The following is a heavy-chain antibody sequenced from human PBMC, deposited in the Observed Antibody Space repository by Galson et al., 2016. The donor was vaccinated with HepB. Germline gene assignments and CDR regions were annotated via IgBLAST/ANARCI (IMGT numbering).Heavy chain of an antibody. CDR2: IRGSGDT. J-gene: IGHJ4*02. V-gene: IGHV3-23*01. CDR3: AKSRPYGTGWFGVNDY. D-gene: IGHD6-19*01. Sequence: SLRLSCAASGSTFRSYVMSWVRQAPGKGLEWVSAIRGSGDTYYADSVKGRFTISRDNSMNTVYLQMNSLGAEDTAVYFCAKSRPYGTGWFGVNDYWGQGTLVTVSS. CDR1: GSTFRSYV.